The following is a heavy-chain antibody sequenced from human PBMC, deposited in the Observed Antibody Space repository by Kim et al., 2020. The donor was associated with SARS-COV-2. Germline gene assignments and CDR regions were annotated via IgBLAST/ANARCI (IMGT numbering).Heavy chain of an antibody. J-gene: IGHJ4*02. CDR1: GFTFSSYA. Sequence: GGSLRLSCAASGFTFSSYAMHWVRQAPGKGLEWVAVISYDGSNKYYVDSVKGRFTISRDNSKNTLYLQMNSLRAEDTAVYYCARDRKGIAASDPIIDYLGQGALVTVSS. CDR2: ISYDGSNK. D-gene: IGHD6-13*01. CDR3: ARDRKGIAASDPIIDY. V-gene: IGHV3-30*04.